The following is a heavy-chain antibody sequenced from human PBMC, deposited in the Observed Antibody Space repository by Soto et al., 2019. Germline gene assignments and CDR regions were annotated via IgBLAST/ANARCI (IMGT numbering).Heavy chain of an antibody. CDR2: ITGSGGST. CDR3: VKHRGSPSGAFDI. CDR1: GFTLSTYA. J-gene: IGHJ3*02. Sequence: EVQLLESGGGLVQPGGSLRLSCVASGFTLSTYAMSWVRQAPGKGLEWVSGITGSGGSTYYADSVKGRLTISRDNSKSPVSLHMTSLRAEDTAVYYCVKHRGSPSGAFDIWGQGTMVTVSA. V-gene: IGHV3-23*01. D-gene: IGHD2-15*01.